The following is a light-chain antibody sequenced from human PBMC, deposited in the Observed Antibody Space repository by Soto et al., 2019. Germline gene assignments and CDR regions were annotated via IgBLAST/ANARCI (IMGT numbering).Light chain of an antibody. CDR2: AAS. J-gene: IGKJ1*01. V-gene: IGKV1-39*01. CDR3: QQSYSTPPWT. CDR1: QNINIY. Sequence: DIQMTQSPSALSASVGDRVTITFRASQNINIYLHWYQQKPGKAPTLLISAASSLQNGVPSRFRGSGSGTDFTLTISGLQPEDFATYYCQQSYSTPPWTFGQGTKVDIK.